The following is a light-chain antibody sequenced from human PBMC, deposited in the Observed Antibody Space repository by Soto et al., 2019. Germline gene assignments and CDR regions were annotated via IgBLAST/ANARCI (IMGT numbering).Light chain of an antibody. CDR1: QSISSY. Sequence: DIQMTQSPSSLSASVGDRVTITCRASQSISSYLNWYQQKPGKAPKLLIYAASSLQSGVPSRFSGSGSGTDFTFSISSVQPEDFATYYCQQSYSTPLTFGPGTKVDIK. CDR3: QQSYSTPLT. V-gene: IGKV1-39*01. J-gene: IGKJ3*01. CDR2: AAS.